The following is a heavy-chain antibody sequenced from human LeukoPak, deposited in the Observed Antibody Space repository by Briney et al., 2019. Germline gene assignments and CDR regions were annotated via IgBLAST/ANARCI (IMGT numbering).Heavy chain of an antibody. CDR2: INHSGST. Sequence: SETLSLTCAVYGGSFSGYYWSWIRQPPGKGLEWIGEINHSGSTNYNPSLKSRVTISVDTSKNQFSLKLISVTAADTAVYYCARVSYSYYYYYMDVWGKGTTVTVSS. J-gene: IGHJ6*03. CDR1: GGSFSGYY. V-gene: IGHV4-34*01. CDR3: ARVSYSYYYYYMDV. D-gene: IGHD2-15*01.